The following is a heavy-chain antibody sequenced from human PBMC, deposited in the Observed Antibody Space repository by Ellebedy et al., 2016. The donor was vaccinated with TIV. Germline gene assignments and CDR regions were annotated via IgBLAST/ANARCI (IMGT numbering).Heavy chain of an antibody. Sequence: GESLKISCAASGFTFSSYGMNWVRQAPGKGLEWVSSISSSSSYIYYADSVKCRFTISRDNAKNSLYLQMNSLRAEDTDVYYCARGFGELSYYGMDVWGQGTTVTVSS. D-gene: IGHD3-10*01. CDR1: GFTFSSYG. J-gene: IGHJ6*02. CDR3: ARGFGELSYYGMDV. V-gene: IGHV3-21*01. CDR2: ISSSSSYI.